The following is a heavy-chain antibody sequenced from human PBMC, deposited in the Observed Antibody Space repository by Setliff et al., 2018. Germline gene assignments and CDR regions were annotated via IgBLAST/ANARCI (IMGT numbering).Heavy chain of an antibody. CDR2: IKQDGSEK. J-gene: IGHJ4*02. D-gene: IGHD2-15*01. V-gene: IGHV3-7*01. CDR1: GFTFSSYW. Sequence: PGGSLRLSCAASGFTFSSYWMSWVRQAPGKGLEWVANIKQDGSEKYYVDSVKGRFAISRDNAKNSLYLQMNSLRAEDTAVYYCAREDCSGGSYYVYYFDYWGQGTLVTVSS. CDR3: AREDCSGGSYYVYYFDY.